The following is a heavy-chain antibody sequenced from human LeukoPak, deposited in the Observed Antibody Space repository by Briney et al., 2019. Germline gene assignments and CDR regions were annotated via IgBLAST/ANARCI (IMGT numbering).Heavy chain of an antibody. CDR3: AREGVLEWLLPDY. Sequence: GGSLRLSCAASGFTFSSYSMNWVRQAPGKGLEWVSYISSSSSTIYYADSVKGRFTISRDNAKNSLYLQMNSLSAEGTAVYYCAREGVLEWLLPDYWGQGTLVTVSS. J-gene: IGHJ4*02. CDR1: GFTFSSYS. V-gene: IGHV3-48*01. CDR2: ISSSSSTI. D-gene: IGHD3-3*01.